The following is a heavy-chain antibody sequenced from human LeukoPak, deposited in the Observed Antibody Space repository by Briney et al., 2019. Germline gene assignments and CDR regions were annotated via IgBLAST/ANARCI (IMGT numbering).Heavy chain of an antibody. CDR3: ARDVPRSGWAFDF. J-gene: IGHJ3*01. V-gene: IGHV3-23*01. Sequence: GGSLRLSCAASRLTFSSYAMSWVRQAPGKGLEWVSAISASGGSTYYADSVKGRFTISRDNSKNTLYLQMNSLRADDTAVYYCARDVPRSGWAFDFWGQGTMVTVSS. CDR1: RLTFSSYA. D-gene: IGHD6-19*01. CDR2: ISASGGST.